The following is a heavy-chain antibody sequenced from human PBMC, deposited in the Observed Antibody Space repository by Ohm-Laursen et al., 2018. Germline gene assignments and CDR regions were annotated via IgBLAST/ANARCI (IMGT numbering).Heavy chain of an antibody. CDR3: ATVREKWEQLIIDY. Sequence: SLRLSCTASGFTFSSYGMHWVRQAPGKGLEWVALISYDESDEYYADSVKGRFTISRDNSKNTLYLQMNSLRAEDTAVYYCATVREKWEQLIIDYWGQGTLVTVSS. D-gene: IGHD1-26*01. V-gene: IGHV3-33*05. J-gene: IGHJ4*02. CDR2: ISYDESDE. CDR1: GFTFSSYG.